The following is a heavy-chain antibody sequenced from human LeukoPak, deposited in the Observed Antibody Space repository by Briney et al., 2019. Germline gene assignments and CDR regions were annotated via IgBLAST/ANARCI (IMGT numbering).Heavy chain of an antibody. CDR1: GYSFNSYW. D-gene: IGHD3-10*01. CDR3: AGPYYYGSGFYGMDV. Sequence: GESPGISCYGSGYSFNSYWIRLVRQMPREGLEWMVRLDPSYSYTNYSPSCQGHVTISADKSISTAYLQWSRLKASDTAMYYCAGPYYYGSGFYGMDVWGQGTTVTVSS. J-gene: IGHJ6*02. V-gene: IGHV5-10-1*01. CDR2: LDPSYSYT.